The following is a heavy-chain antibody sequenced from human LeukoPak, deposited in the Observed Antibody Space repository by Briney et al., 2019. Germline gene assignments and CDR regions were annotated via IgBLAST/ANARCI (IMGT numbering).Heavy chain of an antibody. J-gene: IGHJ4*02. Sequence: GGSLRLSCLTSGFTLSTSAMSWVRQAPGKGLEWISGISGSGASTYYADSVKGRFTISRDDSRNTLYLQMNSLRGDDTAVYYCAKDVGKWESLHFFDYWGQGTLVTVSS. CDR1: GFTLSTSA. CDR2: ISGSGAST. CDR3: AKDVGKWESLHFFDY. V-gene: IGHV3-23*01. D-gene: IGHD1-26*01.